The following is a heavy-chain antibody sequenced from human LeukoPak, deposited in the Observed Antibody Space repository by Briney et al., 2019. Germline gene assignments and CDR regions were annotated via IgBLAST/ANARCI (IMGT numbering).Heavy chain of an antibody. CDR2: IRFDGNNE. CDR1: GFTFSSYG. D-gene: IGHD3-22*01. V-gene: IGHV3-30*02. J-gene: IGHJ4*02. Sequence: PGGSLRLSCAASGFTFSSYGMHWVRQAPGRGLEWVTFIRFDGNNEYYADSVKGRFTISRDNSKNTLYLQMNSLRAEDTAVYYCARSPTRAYYYDSSGLLTGLIDYWGQGTLVTVSS. CDR3: ARSPTRAYYYDSSGLLTGLIDY.